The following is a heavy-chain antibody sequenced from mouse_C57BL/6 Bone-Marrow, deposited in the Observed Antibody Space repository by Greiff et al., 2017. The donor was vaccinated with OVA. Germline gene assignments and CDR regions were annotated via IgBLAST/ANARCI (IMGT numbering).Heavy chain of an antibody. Sequence: QVQLQQSGPELVKPGASVKVSCKASGYAFSSSWMNWVKQRPGKGLEWIGRIYPGDGDTNYNGKFKGKATLTADKSSSTAYMQLSSLTSEDSAVYFCARLLRYWGQGTTLTVSS. CDR1: GYAFSSSW. J-gene: IGHJ2*01. CDR2: IYPGDGDT. V-gene: IGHV1-82*01. D-gene: IGHD1-1*01. CDR3: ARLLRY.